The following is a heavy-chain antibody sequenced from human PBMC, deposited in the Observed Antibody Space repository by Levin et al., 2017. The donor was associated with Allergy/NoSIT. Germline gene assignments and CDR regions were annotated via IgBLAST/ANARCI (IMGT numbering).Heavy chain of an antibody. J-gene: IGHJ5*02. Sequence: GGSLRLSCAASGFTFSSYDMHWVRQATGKGLEWVSTIGTAGDTYYPGSVKGRFTISREDAKNSLYLQMNSLRAGDTAIYYCARGGHWLTLSGFDPWGQGTLVTVSS. CDR1: GFTFSSYD. V-gene: IGHV3-13*04. CDR2: IGTAGDT. CDR3: ARGGHWLTLSGFDP. D-gene: IGHD6-19*01.